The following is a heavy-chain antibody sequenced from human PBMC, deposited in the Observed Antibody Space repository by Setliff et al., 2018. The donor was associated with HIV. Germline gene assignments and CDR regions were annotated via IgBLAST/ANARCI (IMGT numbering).Heavy chain of an antibody. CDR3: ARGEYYDVSAIYHDDR. V-gene: IGHV4-4*07. Sequence: PSETLSLTCTVSDSGTYYWSWIRQPAGKGLEWIGRVSSRGDTNYNPSLKSRVTMSVDTSKNQFSLKLTSVTASDTAVYYCARGEYYDVSAIYHDDRWGQGTLVTVSS. J-gene: IGHJ4*02. D-gene: IGHD3-16*01. CDR2: VSSRGDT. CDR1: DSGTYY.